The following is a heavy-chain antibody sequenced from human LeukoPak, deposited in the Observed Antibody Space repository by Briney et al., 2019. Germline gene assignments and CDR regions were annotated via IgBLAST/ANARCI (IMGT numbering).Heavy chain of an antibody. Sequence: PSETLSLTCAVYGGSFSGYYWSWIRQPPGKGLEWIGETNHSGSTNYNPSLKSRVTISVDTSKNRFSLKLSSVTAADTAVYYCARGQQQLVSVDYWGQGTLVTVSS. CDR1: GGSFSGYY. J-gene: IGHJ4*02. V-gene: IGHV4-34*01. CDR2: TNHSGST. CDR3: ARGQQQLVSVDY. D-gene: IGHD6-13*01.